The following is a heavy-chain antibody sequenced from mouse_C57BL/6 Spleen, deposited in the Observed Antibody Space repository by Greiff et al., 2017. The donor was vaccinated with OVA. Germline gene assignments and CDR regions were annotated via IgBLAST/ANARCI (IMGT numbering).Heavy chain of an antibody. CDR2: IYPGDGDT. D-gene: IGHD1-1*01. J-gene: IGHJ4*01. CDR1: GYAFSSYW. V-gene: IGHV1-80*01. CDR3: ERAGSRYGDNAMDY. Sequence: QVQLKQSGAELVKPGASVKISCKASGYAFSSYWMNWVKQRPGKGLEWIGQIYPGDGDTNYNGKFKGKATLTADKSSSTAYMPHSSLTSEDSAVYVCERAGSRYGDNAMDYWGQGTSVTVSS.